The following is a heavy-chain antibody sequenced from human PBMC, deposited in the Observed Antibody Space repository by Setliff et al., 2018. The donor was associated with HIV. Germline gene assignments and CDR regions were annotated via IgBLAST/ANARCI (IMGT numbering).Heavy chain of an antibody. D-gene: IGHD4-17*01. CDR3: ARAYGDYGHYYYYLDV. CDR2: VNHSRRS. J-gene: IGHJ6*03. Sequence: SETLSLTCAVYGGSFSGYYWSWLRQPPGKGLEWIGEVNHSRRSNYNPSLKSRVAISVDMSKNQFSLRLNSVTAADTAVYYCARAYGDYGHYYYYLDVWG. CDR1: GGSFSGYY. V-gene: IGHV4-34*01.